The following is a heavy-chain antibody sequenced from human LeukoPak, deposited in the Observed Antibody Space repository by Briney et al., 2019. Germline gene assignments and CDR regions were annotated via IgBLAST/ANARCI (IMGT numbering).Heavy chain of an antibody. V-gene: IGHV3-23*01. CDR1: GFTFGSYA. Sequence: HPGGSLRLSCVGSGFTFGSYAMSWVRQAPGKGLEWVSLLSGSGGVTYYADTVKGRFTISKDNSKNTLYLQMNSLRAEDTATYYCAKEWDGSGTRLGWFDPWGQGTLVTVSS. D-gene: IGHD3-10*01. J-gene: IGHJ5*02. CDR2: LSGSGGVT. CDR3: AKEWDGSGTRLGWFDP.